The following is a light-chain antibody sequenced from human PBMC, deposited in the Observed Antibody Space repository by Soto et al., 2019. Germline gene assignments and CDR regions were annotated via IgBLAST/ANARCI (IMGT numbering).Light chain of an antibody. Sequence: SYVLTQPPSVSVAPGQTATVTCGADNIGSKSVHWYQKKPGQAPLLVVFDDSDRPPGIPARFSAFNSGNTATLTINRVEDGDEADYYCHVWDISGEQVVFGGGTKLTVL. V-gene: IGLV3-21*02. J-gene: IGLJ2*01. CDR3: HVWDISGEQVV. CDR1: NIGSKS. CDR2: DDS.